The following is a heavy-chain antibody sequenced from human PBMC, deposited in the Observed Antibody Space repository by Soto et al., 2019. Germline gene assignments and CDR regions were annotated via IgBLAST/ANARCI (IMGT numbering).Heavy chain of an antibody. CDR2: ISGSGGSE. V-gene: IGHV3-23*01. CDR1: GFTFASYA. Sequence: XGSLRLPCAPFGFTFASYAITWSHQAPGKGLEWVSAISGSGGSEYYADSVKGRFTISRANSKNTLYLQMKSLRAEDTALYYCAKGDTTMITDYYAMDVSGQGTTVTVSS. CDR3: AKGDTTMITDYYAMDV. D-gene: IGHD5-18*01. J-gene: IGHJ6*02.